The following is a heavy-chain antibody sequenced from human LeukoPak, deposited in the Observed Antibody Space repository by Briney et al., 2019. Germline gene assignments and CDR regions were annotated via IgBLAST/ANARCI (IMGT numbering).Heavy chain of an antibody. CDR2: IYYSGST. CDR1: GGSISSYY. V-gene: IGHV4-59*01. Sequence: SETLSLTCTVSGGSISSYYWSWIRQPPGKGLEWIGYIYYSGSTNYNPSLKSRVTISVDTSKNQFSLKLSSVTAADTAVYYCARDRGDSSSSRDYYGMDVWSQGTTVTVSS. D-gene: IGHD6-6*01. CDR3: ARDRGDSSSSRDYYGMDV. J-gene: IGHJ6*02.